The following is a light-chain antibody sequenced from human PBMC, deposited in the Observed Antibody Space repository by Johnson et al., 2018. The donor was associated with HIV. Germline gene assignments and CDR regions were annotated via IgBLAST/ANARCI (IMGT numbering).Light chain of an antibody. CDR1: SSNIGNNY. V-gene: IGLV1-51*01. CDR3: GTWHSALSGGGV. CDR2: DNN. Sequence: QSVLTQPPSVSAAPGQKVTISCSGSSSNIGNNYVYWYQQLPGTAPKLLIYDNNKRPSGIPDRFSGSKSGPSATLGITGLQTGDEADYYCGTWHSALSGGGVFGTGTRVTVL. J-gene: IGLJ1*01.